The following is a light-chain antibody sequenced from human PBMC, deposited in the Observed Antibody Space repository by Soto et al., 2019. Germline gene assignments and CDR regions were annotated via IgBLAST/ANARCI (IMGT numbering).Light chain of an antibody. J-gene: IGKJ3*01. Sequence: EIVMTQSPATLSVSPGERATLSCRASQSVSSNLAWYQQKPGQAPRLLIYGASTRATGIPARFSGSGSGTDFTLTISSRQSADFAVYYCQQYNNWPFTFGPGTKVDIK. CDR1: QSVSSN. V-gene: IGKV3-15*01. CDR3: QQYNNWPFT. CDR2: GAS.